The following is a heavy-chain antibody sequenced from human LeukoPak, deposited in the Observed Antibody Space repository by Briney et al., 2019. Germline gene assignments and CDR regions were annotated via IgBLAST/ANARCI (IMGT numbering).Heavy chain of an antibody. CDR2: IYYSGST. D-gene: IGHD2-15*01. CDR3: ARTQLGYRSGGSCYGDY. J-gene: IGHJ4*02. CDR1: GGSISSSSYY. V-gene: IGHV4-39*01. Sequence: SETLSLTCTVSGGSISSSSYYWGWIRQPPGKGLEWIGSIYYSGSTYYNPSLKSRGTISVDTSKNQFSLKLSSVTAADTAVYYCARTQLGYRSGGSCYGDYWGQGTLVTVSS.